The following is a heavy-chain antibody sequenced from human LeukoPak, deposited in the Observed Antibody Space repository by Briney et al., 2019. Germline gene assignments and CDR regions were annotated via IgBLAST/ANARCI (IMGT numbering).Heavy chain of an antibody. CDR3: ARDNAAGIEGYYYGMDV. Sequence: SETLSLACAVSGGSISSSNWWGWVRQPPGKGLECIGEIYHSGSTNYNPSLKSRVTISVDKSKNQFSLKLSSVTAADTAVYYCARDNAAGIEGYYYGMDVWGQGTTVTVSS. CDR1: GGSISSSNW. CDR2: IYHSGST. J-gene: IGHJ6*02. V-gene: IGHV4-4*02. D-gene: IGHD6-13*01.